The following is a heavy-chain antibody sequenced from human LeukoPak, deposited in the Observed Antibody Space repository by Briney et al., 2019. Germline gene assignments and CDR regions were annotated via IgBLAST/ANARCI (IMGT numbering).Heavy chain of an antibody. Sequence: PSETLSLTCTVSGGSISSGSYYWSWIRQPAGKGLEWIGRIYTSGSTNYNPSLKSRVTISVDTSKNQFSLKLSSVTAADTVVYYCARERTYCSSTSCFDGFDYWGQGTLVTVSS. CDR2: IYTSGST. J-gene: IGHJ4*02. CDR1: GGSISSGSYY. D-gene: IGHD2-2*01. CDR3: ARERTYCSSTSCFDGFDY. V-gene: IGHV4-61*02.